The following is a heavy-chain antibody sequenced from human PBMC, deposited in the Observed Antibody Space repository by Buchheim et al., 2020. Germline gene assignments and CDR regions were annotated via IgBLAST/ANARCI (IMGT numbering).Heavy chain of an antibody. CDR3: ARGGGYDFWSGSNGMDV. CDR2: IGSSGSTI. V-gene: IGHV3-48*03. D-gene: IGHD3-3*01. CDR1: GFTFSSYE. J-gene: IGHJ6*02. Sequence: EVQLVESGGGLVQPGGFLRLSCAASGFTFSSYEMNWVRQAPGKGLEWVSYIGSSGSTIYYADSVKGRFTISRDNAKNSLYLHTNSLRVKDTAVYYCARGGGYDFWSGSNGMDVWGQGT.